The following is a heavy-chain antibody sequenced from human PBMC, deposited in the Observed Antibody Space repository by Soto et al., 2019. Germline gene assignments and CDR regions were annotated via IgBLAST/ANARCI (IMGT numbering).Heavy chain of an antibody. Sequence: PSETLSLTCTISGVSISSDNRWNWVRQPPGKGLEWIGEIYHTGSTIYNPSLKSRVAISVDKSQSQFSLRLLSVTAADTAIYYCAGAHLTAHDAFDVWGPGRMVTVSS. CDR3: AGAHLTAHDAFDV. CDR1: GVSISSDNR. V-gene: IGHV4-4*02. CDR2: IYHTGST. D-gene: IGHD5-18*01. J-gene: IGHJ3*01.